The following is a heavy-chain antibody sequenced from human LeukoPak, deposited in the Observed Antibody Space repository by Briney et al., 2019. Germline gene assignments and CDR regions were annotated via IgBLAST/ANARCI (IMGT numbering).Heavy chain of an antibody. Sequence: GGSLRLSCAASGFTFSGYAMSWVRQAPGKGLEWVSGIRADSGNTYYADSVKGRFTISRDNSKNTLYLQMNSLRAEDTAVYYCAKTRPLDSSSWSHGDYWGQGTLVTVSS. CDR2: IRADSGNT. V-gene: IGHV3-23*01. CDR1: GFTFSGYA. D-gene: IGHD6-13*01. J-gene: IGHJ4*02. CDR3: AKTRPLDSSSWSHGDY.